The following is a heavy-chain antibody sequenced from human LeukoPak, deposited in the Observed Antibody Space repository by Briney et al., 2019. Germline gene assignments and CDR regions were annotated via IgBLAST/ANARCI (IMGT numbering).Heavy chain of an antibody. Sequence: GGSLRLSCATSGFTFSSHAMSWVRQAPGKGLEWVSTISGGGGSTYYADSVKGRFAISRDNSRNTLYLQMNSLRAEDTAVYYCARGVLAAQYNWFDPWGQGTLVTVSS. V-gene: IGHV3-23*01. CDR3: ARGVLAAQYNWFDP. J-gene: IGHJ5*02. CDR1: GFTFSSHA. D-gene: IGHD2-15*01. CDR2: ISGGGGST.